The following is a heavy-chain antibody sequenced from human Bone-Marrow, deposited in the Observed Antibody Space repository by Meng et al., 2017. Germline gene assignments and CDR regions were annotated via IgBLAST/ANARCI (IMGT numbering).Heavy chain of an antibody. CDR2: INSDGSST. D-gene: IGHD3-22*01. CDR1: GFSFSSYE. Sequence: GESLKISCAASGFSFSSYEMSWVRQAPGKGLVWVSRINSDGSSTSYADSVKGRFTISRDNAKNTLYLQMNSLRAEDTAVYYCARVQYYDSSGYYFLYAFDIWGQGTMVTVSS. J-gene: IGHJ3*02. V-gene: IGHV3-74*01. CDR3: ARVQYYDSSGYYFLYAFDI.